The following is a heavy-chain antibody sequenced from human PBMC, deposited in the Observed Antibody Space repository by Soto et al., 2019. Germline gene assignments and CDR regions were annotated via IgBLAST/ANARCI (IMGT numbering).Heavy chain of an antibody. CDR2: IKQDGSEK. V-gene: IGHV3-7*01. Sequence: EVQLVESGGGLVQPGGSLRLSCAASGFTFSSYWMSWVRQAPGKGLEWVANIKQDGSEKYYVDSVKGRFTISRDNAKNSLYLQMNSLRAEDTAVYYCARDLSTRLISGWYAFDYWGQGTLVTVSS. J-gene: IGHJ4*02. CDR3: ARDLSTRLISGWYAFDY. D-gene: IGHD6-19*01. CDR1: GFTFSSYW.